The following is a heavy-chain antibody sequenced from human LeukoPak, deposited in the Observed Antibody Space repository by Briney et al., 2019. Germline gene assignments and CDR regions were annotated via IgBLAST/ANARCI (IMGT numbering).Heavy chain of an antibody. CDR1: GGSISSGGYY. CDR3: ARVPAYCGGDCYPYYYYYMDV. CDR2: IYYSGST. J-gene: IGHJ6*03. Sequence: PSQTLSLTCTVSGGSISSGGYYWSWIRQRPGKGLEWIGYIYYSGSTYYNPSLKSRVTISVDTSKNQFSLKLSSVTAADTAVYYCARVPAYCGGDCYPYYYYYMDVWGKGTTVTVSS. D-gene: IGHD2-21*02. V-gene: IGHV4-30-4*08.